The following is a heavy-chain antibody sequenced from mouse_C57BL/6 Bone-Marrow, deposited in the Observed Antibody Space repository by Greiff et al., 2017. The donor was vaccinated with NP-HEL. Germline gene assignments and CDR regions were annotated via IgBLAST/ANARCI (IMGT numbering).Heavy chain of an antibody. CDR2: INPSSGYT. CDR1: GYTFTSYT. CDR3: ARRTDLLWDFDY. Sequence: VQLQQSGAELARPGASVKMSCKASGYTFTSYTMHWVKQRPGQGLEWIGYINPSSGYTKYNQKFKDKATLTADKSSSTAYMQLSSLTSEDSAVYYCARRTDLLWDFDYWGQGTTLTVSS. J-gene: IGHJ2*01. D-gene: IGHD2-1*01. V-gene: IGHV1-4*01.